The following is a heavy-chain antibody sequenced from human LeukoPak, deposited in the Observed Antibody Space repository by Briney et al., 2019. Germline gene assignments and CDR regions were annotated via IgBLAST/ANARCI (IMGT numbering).Heavy chain of an antibody. CDR3: ARDRTTVTTGYYGMDV. V-gene: IGHV1-2*02. D-gene: IGHD4-17*01. J-gene: IGHJ6*02. CDR1: GSTFTGYY. Sequence: ASVKVSCKASGSTFTGYYMHWVRQAPGQGLEWMGWINPNTGVTNYAQKFQGRVTLTRDTSIITAYMELTRLRSDDTAVYYCARDRTTVTTGYYGMDVWGQGTTVTVSS. CDR2: INPNTGVT.